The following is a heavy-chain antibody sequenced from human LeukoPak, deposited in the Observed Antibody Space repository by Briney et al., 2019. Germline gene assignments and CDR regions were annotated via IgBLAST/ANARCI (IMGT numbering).Heavy chain of an antibody. CDR2: ISSSSSYI. Sequence: GGSLRLSCAASGFTFSSYSMNWVRQAPGKGLEWVSSISSSSSYIYYADSVKGRFTISRDNAKNSLYLQMNSLRAEDTAVYYCARGLPYSSSPNWFDPWGQGTLVNVSS. CDR1: GFTFSSYS. V-gene: IGHV3-21*01. D-gene: IGHD6-13*01. J-gene: IGHJ5*02. CDR3: ARGLPYSSSPNWFDP.